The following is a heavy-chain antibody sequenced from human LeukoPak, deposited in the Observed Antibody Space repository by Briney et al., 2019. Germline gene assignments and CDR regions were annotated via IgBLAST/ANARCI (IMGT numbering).Heavy chain of an antibody. J-gene: IGHJ3*02. Sequence: GGSLRLSCAASGFTFSSYSMNWVRQAPGKGLEWVSSISSSSSSYIYYADSVKGRFTISRDNAKNSLYLQMNSLRAEDTAVYYCARGPPVLGYCSSGSCYSDAFDIWGQGTMVTVSS. CDR2: ISSSSSSYI. CDR1: GFTFSSYS. D-gene: IGHD2-15*01. V-gene: IGHV3-21*01. CDR3: ARGPPVLGYCSSGSCYSDAFDI.